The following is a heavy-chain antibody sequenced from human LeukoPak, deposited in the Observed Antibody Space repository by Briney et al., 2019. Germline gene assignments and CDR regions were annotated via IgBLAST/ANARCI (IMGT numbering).Heavy chain of an antibody. Sequence: SETLSLTCAVYGGSLSGYYWSWIRQPPGKGLEWIGEINHSGSTNYNPSLKSRVTISVDTSKNQFSLKLSSVTAADTAVYCCARQHPYYYYYYMDVWGKGTTVTVSS. CDR3: ARQHPYYYYYYMDV. V-gene: IGHV4-34*01. D-gene: IGHD2-21*01. CDR2: INHSGST. CDR1: GGSLSGYY. J-gene: IGHJ6*03.